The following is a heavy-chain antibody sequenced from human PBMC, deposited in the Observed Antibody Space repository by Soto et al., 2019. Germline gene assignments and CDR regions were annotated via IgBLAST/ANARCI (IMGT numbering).Heavy chain of an antibody. D-gene: IGHD3-10*01. J-gene: IGHJ4*02. V-gene: IGHV3-23*01. CDR1: GVTFSNYA. CDR2: ISGSGGST. Sequence: EVQLLESGGGLVHPGGSLGLSCAASGVTFSNYAMSWVRQAPGKGLEWGSAISGSGGSTYYEDSGKGRFTISRDNSNNTLYLQMHSLRAEDTAVYYCAKDPRVHYSDSGSSSYWGQGTLVTVSS. CDR3: AKDPRVHYSDSGSSSY.